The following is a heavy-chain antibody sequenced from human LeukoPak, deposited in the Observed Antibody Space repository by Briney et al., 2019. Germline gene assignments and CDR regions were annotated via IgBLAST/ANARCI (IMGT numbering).Heavy chain of an antibody. CDR1: GGSISSGDYY. J-gene: IGHJ3*01. Sequence: SQTLSLTCTVSGGSISSGDYYWRWLRPPPGKGLEWIGYIYYSGSTYYNPSPKSRVTISVDTSKNQFSLKLSSVTAADTAVYYCATSPPGDAFDFWGQGTMVTVSS. CDR2: IYYSGST. CDR3: ATSPPGDAFDF. V-gene: IGHV4-30-4*01.